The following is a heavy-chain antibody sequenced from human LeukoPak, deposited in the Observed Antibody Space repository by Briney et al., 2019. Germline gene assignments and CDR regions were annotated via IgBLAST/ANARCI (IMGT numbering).Heavy chain of an antibody. Sequence: PGGSLRLSCVASGFMFNKYGMSWVRQAPGKGLEWVSVISGGGGRTYYGDSVKGRFTISRDNSKNTVYLQMNSLRAEDTAVYYCAKDVRDIVVLIDTYMYWGQGTLVTGSS. CDR3: AKDVRDIVVLIDTYMY. V-gene: IGHV3-23*01. CDR2: ISGGGGRT. CDR1: GFMFNKYG. D-gene: IGHD2-21*01. J-gene: IGHJ4*02.